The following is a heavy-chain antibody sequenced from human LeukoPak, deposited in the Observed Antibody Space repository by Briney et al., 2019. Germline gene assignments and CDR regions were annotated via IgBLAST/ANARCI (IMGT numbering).Heavy chain of an antibody. CDR1: GFTFSSYA. V-gene: IGHV3-23*01. CDR3: AKDTPGVVVVAAKVGY. Sequence: GGSLRLSCAASGFTFSSYAMSWVRQAPGKGLKWVSAISGSGGSTYYADSVKGRFTISRDNSKNTLYLQMNSLRAEDTAVYYCAKDTPGVVVVAAKVGYWGQGTLVTVSS. CDR2: ISGSGGST. D-gene: IGHD2-15*01. J-gene: IGHJ4*02.